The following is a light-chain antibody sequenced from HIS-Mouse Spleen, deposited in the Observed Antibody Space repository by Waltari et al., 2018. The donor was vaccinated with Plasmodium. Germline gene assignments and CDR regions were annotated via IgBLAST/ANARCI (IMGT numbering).Light chain of an antibody. CDR3: QKYNSAPWT. J-gene: IGKJ1*01. CDR1: QGISNY. V-gene: IGKV1-27*01. CDR2: AAS. Sequence: DIQMTQSPSSLSASVGDRVTITCRPSQGISNYLAWYQQKPGKVPKLLIYAASTLQSGVPSRFSGSGSGTDFTLTISSLQPEDVATYYCQKYNSAPWTFGQGTKVE.